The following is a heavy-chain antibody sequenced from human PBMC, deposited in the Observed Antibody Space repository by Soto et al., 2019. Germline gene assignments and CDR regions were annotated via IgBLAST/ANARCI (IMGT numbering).Heavy chain of an antibody. CDR2: INHSGST. V-gene: IGHV4-34*01. CDR3: AIVGRGEQSRTFYYYYYGMDV. D-gene: IGHD2-15*01. J-gene: IGHJ6*02. Sequence: SETLSLTCAVYSGSFSGYYWSWIRQPPGKGLEWIGEINHSGSTYYDPSLKSRVTISVDTSKHQCSLKLSSVTAADTAVYYCAIVGRGEQSRTFYYYYYGMDVWGQGTTVTVSS. CDR1: SGSFSGYY.